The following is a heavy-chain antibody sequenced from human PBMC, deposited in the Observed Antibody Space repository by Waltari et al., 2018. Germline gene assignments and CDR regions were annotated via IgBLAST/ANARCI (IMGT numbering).Heavy chain of an antibody. J-gene: IGHJ6*02. Sequence: QVQLVESGGGVVQPGRALGLPWAGAGFTFRTFAMAWVRQAPGKGLEWVAVISYDGSNKYYADSVKGRFTISRDNSKNTMYLQMNSPRAEDTAVYYCAREGPGAEKSLFNYGMDVWGQGTTVTVSS. CDR2: ISYDGSNK. CDR1: GFTFRTFA. D-gene: IGHD2-2*01. CDR3: AREGPGAEKSLFNYGMDV. V-gene: IGHV3-30*04.